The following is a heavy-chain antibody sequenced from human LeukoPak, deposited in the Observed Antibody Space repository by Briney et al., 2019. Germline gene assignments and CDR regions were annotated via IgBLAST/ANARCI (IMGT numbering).Heavy chain of an antibody. CDR1: GFTFSSYA. Sequence: GGSLRLSCAASGFTFSSYAMSWVRQAPGKGLEWVSAISGSGGSTYYADSVKGRFTISRDNSKNTLYLQMNSLRAEDTAVYYCAKAVYYNDSSGYYYFDYWGQGTLVTVSS. CDR2: ISGSGGST. J-gene: IGHJ4*02. CDR3: AKAVYYNDSSGYYYFDY. V-gene: IGHV3-23*01. D-gene: IGHD3-22*01.